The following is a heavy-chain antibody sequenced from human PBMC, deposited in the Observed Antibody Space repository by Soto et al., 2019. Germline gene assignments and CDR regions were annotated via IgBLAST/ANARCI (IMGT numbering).Heavy chain of an antibody. CDR2: IYYSGST. J-gene: IGHJ6*02. Sequence: QLQLQESGPGLVKPSETLSLTCTVSGGSISSSSYYWGWIRQPPGTGLEWIGSIYYSGSTYYNPSLKRRVTISVDTSKNQFSLKLSSVTAADTAVYYCASHRGDGDHYYYGMDVWGQGTTVTVSS. V-gene: IGHV4-39*01. CDR3: ASHRGDGDHYYYGMDV. D-gene: IGHD4-17*01. CDR1: GGSISSSSYY.